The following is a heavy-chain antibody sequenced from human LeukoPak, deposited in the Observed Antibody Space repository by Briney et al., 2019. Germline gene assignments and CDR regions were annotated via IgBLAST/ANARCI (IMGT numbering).Heavy chain of an antibody. CDR2: ISPRNGNT. J-gene: IGHJ4*02. CDR3: ARDLNYVTLGYNILADVGYYFDY. V-gene: IGHV1-18*01. Sequence: ASVKVSCKTSGYTFTMYGVSWVRQAPGRGLQWLGWISPRNGNTAYAQGLQGRVTMTTDTSTTTAYLELRSLRSDDTAIYYCARDLNYVTLGYNILADVGYYFDYWGQGSLVTVSS. D-gene: IGHD3-9*01. CDR1: GYTFTMYG.